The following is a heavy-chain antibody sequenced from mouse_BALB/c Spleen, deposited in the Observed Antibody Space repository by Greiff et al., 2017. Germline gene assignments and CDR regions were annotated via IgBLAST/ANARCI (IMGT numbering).Heavy chain of an antibody. D-gene: IGHD2-1*01. CDR2: ISSGGST. CDR1: GFTFSSYA. Sequence: EVMLVESGGGLVKPGGSLKLSCAASGFTFSSYAMSWVRQTPEKRLEWVASISSGGSTYYPDSVKGRFTISRDNARNILYLQMSSLRSEDTAMYYCARWDGNYPPFAYWGQGTLVTVSA. V-gene: IGHV5-6-5*01. CDR3: ARWDGNYPPFAY. J-gene: IGHJ3*01.